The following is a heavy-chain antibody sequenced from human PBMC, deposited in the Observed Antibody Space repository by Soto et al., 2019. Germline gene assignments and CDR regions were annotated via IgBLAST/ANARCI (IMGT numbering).Heavy chain of an antibody. J-gene: IGHJ6*02. Sequence: ASVKVSCKASGYTFTSYAMHWVRQAPGQRLEWMGWINAGNGNTKYSQKFQGRVTITRDTSASTAYMELRSLRSDDTAVYYCARARVAVAGSIGYYYYGMDVWGQGTTVTVSS. V-gene: IGHV1-3*01. CDR2: INAGNGNT. D-gene: IGHD6-19*01. CDR1: GYTFTSYA. CDR3: ARARVAVAGSIGYYYYGMDV.